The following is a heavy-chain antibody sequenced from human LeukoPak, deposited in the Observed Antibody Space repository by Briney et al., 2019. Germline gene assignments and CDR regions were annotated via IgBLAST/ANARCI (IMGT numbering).Heavy chain of an antibody. Sequence: GGSLRLSCAASGLTFIKYSMTWVRQAPGKGLEWVAAITGSGAFTDYADSVKGRFTISRDNAKNSLYLQMTSLRAEDTAVYYCARESFAARWDWGQGTLVTVSS. CDR1: GLTFIKYS. D-gene: IGHD6-6*01. V-gene: IGHV3-23*01. CDR3: ARESFAARWD. CDR2: ITGSGAFT. J-gene: IGHJ4*02.